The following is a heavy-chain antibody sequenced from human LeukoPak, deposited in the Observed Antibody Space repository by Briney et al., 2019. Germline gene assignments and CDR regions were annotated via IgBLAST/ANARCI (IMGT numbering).Heavy chain of an antibody. CDR3: ARGQYDILTCLPLPDS. Sequence: PGGSLRLSCAASGFTFSRKSMNWVRQAPGKGLEWVSYISSSSYTIYYADSVKGRFTISRDNAKNSLYLQMNSLRPEDTAVYYCARGQYDILTCLPLPDSWGQGTLVTVSS. V-gene: IGHV3-48*01. D-gene: IGHD3-9*01. J-gene: IGHJ4*02. CDR1: GFTFSRKS. CDR2: ISSSSYTI.